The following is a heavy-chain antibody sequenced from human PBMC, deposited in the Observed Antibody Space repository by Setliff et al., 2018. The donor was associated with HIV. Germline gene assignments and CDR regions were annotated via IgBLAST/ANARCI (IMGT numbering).Heavy chain of an antibody. CDR1: GASISSSNSY. V-gene: IGHV4-39*02. D-gene: IGHD1-20*01. CDR3: ARLNNGAHYFHFDY. Sequence: SETLSLTCTVYGASISSSNSYWGWIRQSPGKRLEWIGGIYHSGSTYYNPSLKSRVTISVDTSKNHFSLKLSSVTAADTAVYYCARLNNGAHYFHFDYWGQGTLVTVSS. J-gene: IGHJ4*02. CDR2: IYHSGST.